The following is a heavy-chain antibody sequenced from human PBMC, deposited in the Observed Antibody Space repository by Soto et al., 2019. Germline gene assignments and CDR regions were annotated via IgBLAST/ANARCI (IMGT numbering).Heavy chain of an antibody. Sequence: ASVKVSCKASGYTFTDYFIHWVRQASGQGLEWMGWIKPSTGDTKYAQDFQDRVTMTTDTSISTAYMELNSLMSDDTAVYYCARGSGTGRGGILEASEYWGQGTPVPVYS. J-gene: IGHJ4*02. D-gene: IGHD2-15*01. CDR3: ARGSGTGRGGILEASEY. CDR2: IKPSTGDT. CDR1: GYTFTDYF. V-gene: IGHV1-2*02.